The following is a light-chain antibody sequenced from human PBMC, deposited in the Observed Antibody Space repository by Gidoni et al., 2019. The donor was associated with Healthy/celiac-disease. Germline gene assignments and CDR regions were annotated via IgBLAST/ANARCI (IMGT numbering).Light chain of an antibody. CDR3: GTWDSSLSGVV. CDR1: SSNIGNNY. Sequence: QSVLTQPPSVSAAPGQKVTISCSGSSSNIGNNYVSWYQQLPGTAPKLLIYDNKKRPSEIPDRFSGSKSGTSATLGITGLQTGDEADYYCGTWDSSLSGVVFGGGTKLTVL. J-gene: IGLJ2*01. V-gene: IGLV1-51*01. CDR2: DNK.